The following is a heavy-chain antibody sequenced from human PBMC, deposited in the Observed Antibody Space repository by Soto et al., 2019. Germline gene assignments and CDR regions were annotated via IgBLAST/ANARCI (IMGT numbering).Heavy chain of an antibody. V-gene: IGHV4-30-4*01. J-gene: IGHJ6*02. CDR3: AGGMYYDFWSGYPPVDV. Sequence: PSETLSLTCTVSGGSISSGDYYWSWIRQPPGKGLEWIGYIYYSGSTYYNPSLKSRVTISVDTSKNQFSLKLSSVTAADTAVYYCAGGMYYDFWSGYPPVDVWGQGTTVTVSS. CDR2: IYYSGST. D-gene: IGHD3-3*01. CDR1: GGSISSGDYY.